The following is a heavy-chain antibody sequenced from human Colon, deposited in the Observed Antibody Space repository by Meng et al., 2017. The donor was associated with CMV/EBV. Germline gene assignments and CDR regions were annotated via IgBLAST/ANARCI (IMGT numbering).Heavy chain of an antibody. V-gene: IGHV3-11*04. J-gene: IGHJ6*02. CDR1: GFTFSDYF. CDR3: AKDRYDSSGFWEYYYYHGLDV. D-gene: IGHD3-22*01. CDR2: ITRSGTSV. Sequence: GGSLRLSCAASGFTFSDYFMGWIRQAPGKGLEWISYITRSGTSVWYADSVKGRVTISRDNANNSLFLQMNDLRAEDTAVYYCAKDRYDSSGFWEYYYYHGLDVWGQGTTVTVSS.